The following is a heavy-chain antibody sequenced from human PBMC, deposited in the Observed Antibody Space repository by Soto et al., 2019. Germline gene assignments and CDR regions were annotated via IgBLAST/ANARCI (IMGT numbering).Heavy chain of an antibody. CDR1: GYSFTSYL. Sequence: XESLKISCKGSGYSFTSYLLIWVRQMPGKGLEWMGRIDPSDSYTNYSPSFQGHVTISADKSISTAYLQWSSLKASDTAMYYCARHMGYYDFWSEKWFDPWGQGTLVTVSS. J-gene: IGHJ5*02. V-gene: IGHV5-10-1*01. CDR2: IDPSDSYT. D-gene: IGHD3-3*01. CDR3: ARHMGYYDFWSEKWFDP.